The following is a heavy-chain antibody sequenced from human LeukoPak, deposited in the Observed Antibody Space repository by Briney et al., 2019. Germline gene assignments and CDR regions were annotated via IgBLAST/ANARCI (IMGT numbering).Heavy chain of an antibody. CDR2: INPSRGCT. D-gene: IGHD6-6*01. CDR1: GYTFTNYY. CDR3: ARGIAARGAFDI. Sequence: ASVTVSCKASGYTFTNYYMHWVRQAPGQGLEWMGIINPSRGCTSYAQQFQGRVTMPRDRSPGTVYLVLSSLRCEGTAVYYCARGIAARGAFDIWGQGTMVTVSS. J-gene: IGHJ3*02. V-gene: IGHV1-46*01.